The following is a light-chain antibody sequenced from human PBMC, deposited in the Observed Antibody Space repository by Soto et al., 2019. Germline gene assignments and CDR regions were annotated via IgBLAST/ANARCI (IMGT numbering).Light chain of an antibody. CDR3: QQSFSTTQFSFGGGTPQLT. Sequence: DIQMTQSPSSLSASVGDTVTITCRASQTISVYLNWYQQIPGKAPKLLIYTASTLQTGAPSRFSGSGSGTEFTLNIRSLQPEDFATYYCQQSFSTTQFSFGGGTPQLTFGGGTRVEIK. CDR1: QTISVY. V-gene: IGKV1-39*01. J-gene: IGKJ4*01. CDR2: TAS.